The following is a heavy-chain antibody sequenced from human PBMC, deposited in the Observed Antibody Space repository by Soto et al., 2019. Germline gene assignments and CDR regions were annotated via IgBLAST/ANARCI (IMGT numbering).Heavy chain of an antibody. CDR2: ISSSSSYI. CDR3: ARDFEYQLPFDY. Sequence: GGSLRLSCAASGFTFSSYSMNWVRQAPGKGLEWVSSISSSSSYIYYADSVKGRFTISRDNAKNSLYLQMNSLRAEDMAVYYCARDFEYQLPFDYRGQGTLVTVSS. CDR1: GFTFSSYS. V-gene: IGHV3-21*01. D-gene: IGHD2-2*01. J-gene: IGHJ4*02.